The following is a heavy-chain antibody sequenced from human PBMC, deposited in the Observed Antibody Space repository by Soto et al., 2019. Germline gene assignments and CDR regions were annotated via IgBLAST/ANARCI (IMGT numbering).Heavy chain of an antibody. J-gene: IGHJ4*02. V-gene: IGHV4-31*03. CDR2: IYYSGST. Sequence: QVQLQESGPGLVKPSQTLSLTCTVSGGSISSGGYYWSWIRPHPGKGLEWIGYIYYSGSTYYNPSLKSRVTISVDTSKNQFSLKLSSVTAADTAVYYCARGIAAAGNFDYWGQGTLVTVSS. D-gene: IGHD6-13*01. CDR1: GGSISSGGYY. CDR3: ARGIAAAGNFDY.